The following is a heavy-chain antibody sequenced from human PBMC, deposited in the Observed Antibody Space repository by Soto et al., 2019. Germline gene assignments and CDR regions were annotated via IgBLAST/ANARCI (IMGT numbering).Heavy chain of an antibody. CDR1: GFTFSDYY. V-gene: IGHV3-11*04. D-gene: IGHD2-15*01. CDR3: ARDWDIVILSVPIPNYNYGMDV. Sequence: SLRLSCAASGFTFSDYYMSWIRQAPGKGLEWVSYISSRSDTLYYADSVKGRFTISRDNAKNSVYLQVNNLRDEDTAVYYCARDWDIVILSVPIPNYNYGMDVWGQGTTVTVSS. J-gene: IGHJ6*02. CDR2: ISSRSDTL.